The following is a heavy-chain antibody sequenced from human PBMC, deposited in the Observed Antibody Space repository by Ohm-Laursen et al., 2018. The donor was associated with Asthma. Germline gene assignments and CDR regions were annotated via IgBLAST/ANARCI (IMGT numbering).Heavy chain of an antibody. J-gene: IGHJ4*02. V-gene: IGHV1-69*01. CDR1: GGTFSSYA. CDR3: ASHYYDSSGHHSVDY. Sequence: SSVKVSCKASGGTFSSYAISWVRQAPGQGLEWMGGIIPIFGTANYAQKFQGRVTITADESTSTAYMELSSLRSEDTAVYYCASHYYDSSGHHSVDYWGQGTLVTVSS. D-gene: IGHD3-22*01. CDR2: IIPIFGTA.